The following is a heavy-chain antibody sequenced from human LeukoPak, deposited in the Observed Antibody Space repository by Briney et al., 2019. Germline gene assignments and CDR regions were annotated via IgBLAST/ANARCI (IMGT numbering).Heavy chain of an antibody. Sequence: SETLSLTRAVYGGSLSAYYWSWICQPPGKGLEWIGEINHSGSTNYNPSLKSRVTLSVDTSKNHFSLRLSSVTAADTAVYYCARGFANSDYFDYWGQGTLVTVSS. J-gene: IGHJ4*02. CDR2: INHSGST. V-gene: IGHV4-34*01. CDR3: ARGFANSDYFDY. CDR1: GGSLSAYY. D-gene: IGHD1/OR15-1a*01.